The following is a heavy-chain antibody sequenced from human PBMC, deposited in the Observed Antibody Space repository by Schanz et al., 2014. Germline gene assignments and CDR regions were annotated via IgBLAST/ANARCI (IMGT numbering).Heavy chain of an antibody. CDR2: VSSSSSYT. Sequence: EVHLLESGGGLAEPGGSLRLSCATSGFSLDIFAVSWVRQAPGKGLEWVSYVSSSSSYTHYADSVKGRFTISRDNSKNTLYLQMNSLRAEDTAVYFCAKIERNEDWGQGTLVTVSS. J-gene: IGHJ4*02. D-gene: IGHD1-1*01. CDR1: GFSLDIFA. V-gene: IGHV3-23*01. CDR3: AKIERNED.